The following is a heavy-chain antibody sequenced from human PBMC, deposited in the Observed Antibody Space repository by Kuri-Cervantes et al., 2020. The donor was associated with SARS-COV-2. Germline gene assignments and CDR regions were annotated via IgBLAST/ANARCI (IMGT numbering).Heavy chain of an antibody. CDR3: ARDSAWANGDNSYYFDY. J-gene: IGHJ4*02. Sequence: GESLKISCAASGFTFSSYAMSWVRQAPGKGLEWVSYISYSGTYTKYTDSVKGRFSVSRDNTENSLDLQMDSLRAEDTAVYYCARDSAWANGDNSYYFDYWGQGTLVTVSS. CDR2: ISYSGTYT. CDR1: GFTFSSYA. V-gene: IGHV3-11*05. D-gene: IGHD4-17*01.